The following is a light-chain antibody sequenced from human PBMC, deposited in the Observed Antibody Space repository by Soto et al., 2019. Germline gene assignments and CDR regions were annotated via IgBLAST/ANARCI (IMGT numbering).Light chain of an antibody. Sequence: EIVLTQSPGTLSLSPGERATLSCRASQSVSSSYLAWYQQKPGQAPRLLIYGASSRATGIPDRFSSSGSGTDFTLTITRLEPEDFAVYYCQQYRSSRTFGQGTKVEIK. CDR2: GAS. V-gene: IGKV3-20*01. CDR1: QSVSSSY. CDR3: QQYRSSRT. J-gene: IGKJ1*01.